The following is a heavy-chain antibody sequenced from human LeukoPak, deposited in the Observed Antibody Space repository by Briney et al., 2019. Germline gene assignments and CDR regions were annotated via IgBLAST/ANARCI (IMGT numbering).Heavy chain of an antibody. CDR3: ARDSYSTGWYVRMWDC. CDR1: GFTFSSYE. CDR2: ISNTGSTI. V-gene: IGHV3-48*03. Sequence: GWSLTLSCVASGFTFSSYEMHWLRQTPGKGLEWVSYISNTGSTIYYADSVKGRFTISRDNAKNSLYLQMNSLRAEDTAVYYCARDSYSTGWYVRMWDCWGQGTLVTVSS. D-gene: IGHD6-19*01. J-gene: IGHJ4*02.